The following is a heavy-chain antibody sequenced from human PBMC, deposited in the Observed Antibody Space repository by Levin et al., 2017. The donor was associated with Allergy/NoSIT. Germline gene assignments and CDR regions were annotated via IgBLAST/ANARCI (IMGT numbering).Heavy chain of an antibody. CDR3: AKTGLEGSGSYGRIGKGLDP. J-gene: IGHJ5*02. D-gene: IGHD3-10*01. CDR1: GFTFSSYG. Sequence: PGESLKISCAASGFTFSSYGMTWVRQAPGMGLEWVSGISGSGGTTYHADSVRGRFTISRDNSKSTLYLQMNSLRAEDTAIYYCAKTGLEGSGSYGRIGKGLDPWGQGTLVIVSS. V-gene: IGHV3-23*01. CDR2: ISGSGGTT.